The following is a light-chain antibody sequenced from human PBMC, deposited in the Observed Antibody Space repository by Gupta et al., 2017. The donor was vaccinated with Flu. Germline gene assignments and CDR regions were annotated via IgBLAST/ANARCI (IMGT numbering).Light chain of an antibody. V-gene: IGLV2-23*02. Sequence: ITISSTGTNSDGGNGNLVSWYQQNPANAIKLIIYEVSKCTANSPTSFSGSKAGRTASLTISGRKEEDEAYYYGWADAADDNVVFGGGTRLTVL. CDR3: WADAADDNVV. CDR1: NSDGGNGNL. J-gene: IGLJ2*01. CDR2: EVS.